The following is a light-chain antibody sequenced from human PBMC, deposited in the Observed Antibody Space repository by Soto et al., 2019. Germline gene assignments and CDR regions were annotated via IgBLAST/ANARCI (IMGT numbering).Light chain of an antibody. J-gene: IGKJ2*01. CDR2: GTS. V-gene: IGKV3-15*01. CDR3: QQYNNWTYT. CDR1: QSVGRN. Sequence: EIVMTQSPVALSVSPGERAALSCRASQSVGRNFAWYQQRPGQAPRVLIYGTSTRATGVPARFSGSGSGTDFTLTISSLQSEDFAVYYWQQYNNWTYTFGQGTRLEIK.